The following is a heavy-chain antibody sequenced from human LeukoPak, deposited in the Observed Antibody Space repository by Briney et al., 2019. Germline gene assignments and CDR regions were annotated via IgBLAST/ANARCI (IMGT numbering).Heavy chain of an antibody. V-gene: IGHV4-34*01. J-gene: IGHJ4*02. Sequence: SETLSLTCAVYGGSFSGYYWSWIRQPPGKGLEWIVEINHSGSTNYNPSLKSRVTISVGTSKNQFSLKLSSVTAADTAVYYCARRRVVVADFDYWGQGTLVTVPS. CDR1: GGSFSGYY. D-gene: IGHD2-15*01. CDR2: INHSGST. CDR3: ARRRVVVADFDY.